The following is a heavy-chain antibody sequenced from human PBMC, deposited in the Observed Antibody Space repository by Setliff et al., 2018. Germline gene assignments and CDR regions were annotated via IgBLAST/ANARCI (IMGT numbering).Heavy chain of an antibody. CDR3: ARLGAPASHDAFDI. CDR2: VFSGDSDT. D-gene: IGHD6-25*01. Sequence: PGESLKISCKGSGYRFTTYWIGWVRQMPGKGLVWMGIVFSGDSDTRYSPSFQGQVTMSADKSINTAYLQWSSLKASDTAMYYCARLGAPASHDAFDIWGQGTMVTVSS. V-gene: IGHV5-51*01. CDR1: GYRFTTYW. J-gene: IGHJ3*02.